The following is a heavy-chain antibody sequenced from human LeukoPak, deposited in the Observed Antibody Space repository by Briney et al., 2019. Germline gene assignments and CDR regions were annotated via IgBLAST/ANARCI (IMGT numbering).Heavy chain of an antibody. V-gene: IGHV3-21*06. CDR1: GFTFSSYS. D-gene: IGHD1-1*01. CDR2: ISSTGSYI. CDR3: ARVVTVAWSERRPGYFYMDV. Sequence: GGSLRLSCAASGFTFSSYSMNWVRQAPGKGLEWVSSISSTGSYIYHADSMKGRFTISRDNAKNSLYLQMNSLRAEDTAVYYCARVVTVAWSERRPGYFYMDVWGKGTTVTVSS. J-gene: IGHJ6*03.